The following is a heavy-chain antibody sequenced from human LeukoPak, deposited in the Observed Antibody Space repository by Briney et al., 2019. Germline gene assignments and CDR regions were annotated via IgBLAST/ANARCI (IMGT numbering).Heavy chain of an antibody. CDR3: ARGVTWIQLWPDFDY. CDR2: IYYSGST. Sequence: PSQTLSLTCTVSGGSISSGDYYWSWIRQPPVKVLEWIGYIYYSGSTYYNPSLKSRVTISVDTSKNQLSLKLSSVTAADTAVYYCARGVTWIQLWPDFDYWGQGTLVTVSS. V-gene: IGHV4-30-4*08. CDR1: GGSISSGDYY. D-gene: IGHD5-18*01. J-gene: IGHJ4*02.